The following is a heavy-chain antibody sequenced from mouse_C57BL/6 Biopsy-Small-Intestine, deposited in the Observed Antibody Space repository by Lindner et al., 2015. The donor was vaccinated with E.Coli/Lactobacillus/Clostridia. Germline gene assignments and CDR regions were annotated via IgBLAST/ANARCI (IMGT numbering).Heavy chain of an antibody. Sequence: VQLQESGGGLVKPGGSLKLSCAASGFAFSDYGMHWVRQAPEKGLEWVAYISSGSSTIYYADTVKGRFTISRDNAKNTLFLQMTSLRSEDTAMYYCATTGTSGYFDVWGTGTTVTVSS. CDR1: GFAFSDYG. V-gene: IGHV5-17*01. D-gene: IGHD4-1*02. J-gene: IGHJ1*03. CDR3: ATTGTSGYFDV. CDR2: ISSGSSTI.